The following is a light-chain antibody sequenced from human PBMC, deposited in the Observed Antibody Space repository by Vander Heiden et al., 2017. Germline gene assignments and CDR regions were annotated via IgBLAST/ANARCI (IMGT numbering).Light chain of an antibody. V-gene: IGKV3D-11*02. CDR2: DAS. J-gene: IGKJ5*01. CDR3: QQRSNWHPSIS. CDR1: QSVSSY. Sequence: ELVLTQSPATLSLSPGERATLSCRASQSVSSYLAWYKQKPGQAPSLLFYDASNRATGIKARFSVSGHGTDFTPTISSREPEDVAVYYCQQRSNWHPSISLGQGTLLEIK.